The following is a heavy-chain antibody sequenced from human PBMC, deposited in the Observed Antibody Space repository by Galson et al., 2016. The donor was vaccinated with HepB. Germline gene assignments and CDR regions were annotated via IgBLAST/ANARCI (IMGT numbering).Heavy chain of an antibody. CDR1: GFSLSNYW. J-gene: IGHJ3*02. CDR2: INQDGNDK. CDR3: ARDAKTIQTAFDI. V-gene: IGHV3-7*03. D-gene: IGHD5-18*01. Sequence: SLRLSCAASGFSLSNYWTNWVRQAPGKGLEWVAYINQDGNDKWYVDSVKGRFTISKDNSKNSLYLQMNSLRADDSAVYYCARDAKTIQTAFDIWGQGTRVTVSS.